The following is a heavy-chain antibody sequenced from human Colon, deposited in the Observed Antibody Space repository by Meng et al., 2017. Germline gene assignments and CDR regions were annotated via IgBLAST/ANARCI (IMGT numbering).Heavy chain of an antibody. CDR2: VSSNSYYI. CDR1: GFTFSSYS. V-gene: IGHV3-21*06. Sequence: EVQLVESGGGLVKPGGSLILSCAASGFTFSSYSMNWVRQAPGKGLEWVSSVSSNSYYIYYADSVEGRFTISRDNAKNSLYLQMNSLRAEDTAVYYCARAEYGDLDFDHWGQGTLVTVSS. J-gene: IGHJ4*02. D-gene: IGHD4-17*01. CDR3: ARAEYGDLDFDH.